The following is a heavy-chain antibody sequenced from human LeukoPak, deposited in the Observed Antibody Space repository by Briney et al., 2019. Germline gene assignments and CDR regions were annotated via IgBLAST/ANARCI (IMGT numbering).Heavy chain of an antibody. Sequence: PSETLSLTCAVSGASISSSNYYWGWVRQSPGKGLEWIGNIYSSGNTYYNASLKSRVTMYIDTSKNQFSLKLSSVTAADTAMYYCAFSRDFPLTAYPDYWGQGTLVTVSS. J-gene: IGHJ4*02. D-gene: IGHD3-9*01. CDR2: IYSSGNT. CDR3: AFSRDFPLTAYPDY. V-gene: IGHV4-39*01. CDR1: GASISSSNYY.